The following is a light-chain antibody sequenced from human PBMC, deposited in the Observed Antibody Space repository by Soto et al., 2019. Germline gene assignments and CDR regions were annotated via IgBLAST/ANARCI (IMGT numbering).Light chain of an antibody. V-gene: IGKV3-11*01. CDR2: DAS. CDR3: QQRTNWPST. CDR1: QSVSSS. J-gene: IGKJ2*01. Sequence: DIVLTQSPATLSLSPGERATLSCRASQSVSSSLAWYQQKPGQAPRLLIYDASNRATDIPARFSGSGSGTDFTLTISSLEPEDFAVYYCQQRTNWPSTFGQGTKLEIK.